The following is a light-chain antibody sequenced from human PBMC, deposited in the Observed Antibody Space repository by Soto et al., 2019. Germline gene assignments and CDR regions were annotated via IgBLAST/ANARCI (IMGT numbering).Light chain of an antibody. V-gene: IGKV3-20*01. Sequence: EIVLTQSPGTLSLSPGESATLSCRASQSVTSSYLAWYQQRPGQAPRLLIFGASYRATGIPDRFSGSGSGTDFTLTISRLEPEDFAVYYCQHYSSSPPEFTFGPGTKVDSK. CDR1: QSVTSSY. J-gene: IGKJ3*01. CDR2: GAS. CDR3: QHYSSSPPEFT.